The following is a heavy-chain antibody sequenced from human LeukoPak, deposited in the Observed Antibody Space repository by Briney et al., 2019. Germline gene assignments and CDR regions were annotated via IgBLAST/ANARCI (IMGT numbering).Heavy chain of an antibody. V-gene: IGHV3-30*18. CDR3: AQETRRSLIDY. CDR2: TSSDGSLK. D-gene: IGHD6-13*01. Sequence: GGSLRLSCATSGFTFSTYGMHWVRQAPGKGLEWVAVTSSDGSLKYYADSVKGRFTISRDNSKSTLYLQMNSLRPEDTAMHYCAQETRRSLIDYWGRGTLVTVSS. J-gene: IGHJ4*02. CDR1: GFTFSTYG.